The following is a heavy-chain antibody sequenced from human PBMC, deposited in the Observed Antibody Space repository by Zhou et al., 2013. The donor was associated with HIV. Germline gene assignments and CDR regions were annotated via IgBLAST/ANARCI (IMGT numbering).Heavy chain of an antibody. CDR1: NYSINSGYY. V-gene: IGHV4-38-2*01. CDR3: ARMGGHSNTWLFDY. D-gene: IGHD6-13*01. J-gene: IGHJ4*02. CDR2: IYHGGST. Sequence: QVQLQESGPGLVKPSETLSLTCAVSNYSINSGYYWGWVRQPPGKGLEWFGSIYHGGSTYYNPSLKSRVTLSVDTSKNQFSLKLSSVTAADTAVYYCARMGGHSNTWLFDYWGQGTLVTVSS.